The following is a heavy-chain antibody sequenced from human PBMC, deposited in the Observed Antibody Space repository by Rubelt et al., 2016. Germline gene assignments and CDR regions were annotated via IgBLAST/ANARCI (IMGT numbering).Heavy chain of an antibody. V-gene: IGHV3-53*01. Sequence: SGGTTYYADAVKGRFTISRDNSKNTLYLQMNTLRVEDTAVYYCARSQVGAGTFDYWGQGTLVTVSS. J-gene: IGHJ4*02. CDR2: SGGTT. CDR3: ARSQVGAGTFDY. D-gene: IGHD6-13*01.